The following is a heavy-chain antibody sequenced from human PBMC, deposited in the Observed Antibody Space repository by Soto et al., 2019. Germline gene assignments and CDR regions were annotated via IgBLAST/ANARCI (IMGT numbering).Heavy chain of an antibody. CDR1: GGTFSSYA. V-gene: IGHV1-69*01. Sequence: QVQLVQSGAEVKKPGSSVKVSCKASGGTFSSYAISWVRQAPGQGLEWMGGIIPIFGTANYPQKFQGRVSIPADGSTSTAYMELSSLRSADTAVYYCASRGSLVIRKTDWYFDLWGRGTLVTVSS. D-gene: IGHD3-22*01. CDR3: ASRGSLVIRKTDWYFDL. CDR2: IIPIFGTA. J-gene: IGHJ2*01.